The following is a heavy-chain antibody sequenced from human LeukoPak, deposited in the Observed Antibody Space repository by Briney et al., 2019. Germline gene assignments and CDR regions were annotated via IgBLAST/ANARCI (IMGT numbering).Heavy chain of an antibody. V-gene: IGHV1-2*02. J-gene: IGHJ6*02. Sequence: ASVKVSCKASGYTFTGHYMHWVRQAPGQGLEWMGWINPNRGDTNYAQKFQDSVTMTRDTSSSTAYMELRRLTSDDTAVYYCARSSTVTNPYYYYSMDVWGQGTTVTVSS. D-gene: IGHD4-17*01. CDR3: ARSSTVTNPYYYYSMDV. CDR1: GYTFTGHY. CDR2: INPNRGDT.